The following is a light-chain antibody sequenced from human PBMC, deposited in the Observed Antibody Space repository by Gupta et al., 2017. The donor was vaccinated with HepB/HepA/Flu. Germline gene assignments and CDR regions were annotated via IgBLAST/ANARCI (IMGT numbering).Light chain of an antibody. J-gene: IGKJ1*01. CDR1: QGISMS. V-gene: IGKV1-5*03. CDR2: SVS. CDR3: QKYYSARA. Sequence: DIQMTQSPSTLSTSVGDRVTITCRASQGISMSLAWYQQKPGKAPKLLIYSVSNLEGGVPSRCSGSGSETEFTLTIRRLQPDDFATYYCQKYYSARAFGQGTKVEV.